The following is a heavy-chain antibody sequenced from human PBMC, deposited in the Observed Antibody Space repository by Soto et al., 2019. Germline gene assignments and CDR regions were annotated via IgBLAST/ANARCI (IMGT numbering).Heavy chain of an antibody. CDR3: APRGDIVATIDAFDI. V-gene: IGHV3-23*01. Sequence: GGSLRLSCAASGFTFSSYAMSWVRQAPGKGLEWVSAISGSGGSTYYADSVKGRFNISRDNSKNTLYLQMNSLRAEDTAVYSCAPRGDIVATIDAFDIWGQGTMVTVSS. J-gene: IGHJ3*02. D-gene: IGHD5-12*01. CDR2: ISGSGGST. CDR1: GFTFSSYA.